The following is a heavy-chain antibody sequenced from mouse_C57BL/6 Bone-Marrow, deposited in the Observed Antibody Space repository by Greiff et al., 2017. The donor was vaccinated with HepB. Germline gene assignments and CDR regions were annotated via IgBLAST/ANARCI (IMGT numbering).Heavy chain of an antibody. Sequence: EVQRVESGGGLVKPGGSLKLSCAASGFTFSSYAMSWVRQTPEKRLEWVATISDGGSYTYYPDNVKGRFTISRDNAKNNLYLQMSHLKSEDTAMYYCARGGYSNYIAYWGQGTLVTVSA. D-gene: IGHD2-5*01. J-gene: IGHJ3*01. CDR3: ARGGYSNYIAY. V-gene: IGHV5-4*01. CDR1: GFTFSSYA. CDR2: ISDGGSYT.